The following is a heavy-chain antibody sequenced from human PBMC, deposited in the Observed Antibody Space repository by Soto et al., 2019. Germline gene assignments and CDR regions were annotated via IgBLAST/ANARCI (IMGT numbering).Heavy chain of an antibody. CDR1: GFNRSTHA. J-gene: IGHJ4*02. V-gene: IGHV3-23*01. CDR3: AKEGYVSGFL. Sequence: GGSLRLSCVVSGFNRSTHASIWVRQGPGKGLEWVSGIDSGGRTFHADSVKGHFTISRGNSKNAPYLQMNSLRAEDTAVYYCAKEGYVSGFLWGQGTLVTASS. D-gene: IGHD3-10*01. CDR2: IDSGGRT.